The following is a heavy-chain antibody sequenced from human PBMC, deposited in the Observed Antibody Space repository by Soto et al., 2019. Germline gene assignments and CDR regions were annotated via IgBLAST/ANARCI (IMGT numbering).Heavy chain of an antibody. CDR3: ARGDYGQYDAYNWFDP. J-gene: IGHJ5*02. CDR2: VCPGGRT. Sequence: QVRLQQWGAGLVRPSETLSLTCAVYGGSFNNYCWSWIRQPPGKGLEWIGEVCPGGRTNYSPTLKREVIIAVEGSNNQFSLRLTSVTVADTAVYYCARGDYGQYDAYNWFDPWGQGNLVIVAS. D-gene: IGHD3-10*01. V-gene: IGHV4-34*02. CDR1: GGSFNNYC.